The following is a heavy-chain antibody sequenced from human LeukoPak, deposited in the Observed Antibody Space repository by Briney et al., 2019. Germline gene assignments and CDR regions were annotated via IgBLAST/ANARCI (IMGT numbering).Heavy chain of an antibody. CDR1: GYTLTELS. D-gene: IGHD3-10*01. V-gene: IGHV1-24*01. J-gene: IGHJ5*02. CDR3: AAAMVRGVDNWFDP. Sequence: ASVKVSCKVSGYTLTELSMHWVRQAPGKGLEWMGGFDPEDGETIYAQKFQGRVTMTEDTSTDTAYMELSSLRSEDTAVYYCAAAMVRGVDNWFDPRGQGTLVTVSS. CDR2: FDPEDGET.